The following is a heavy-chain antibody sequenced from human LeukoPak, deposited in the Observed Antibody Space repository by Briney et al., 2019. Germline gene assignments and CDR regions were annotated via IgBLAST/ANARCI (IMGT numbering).Heavy chain of an antibody. V-gene: IGHV3-21*01. J-gene: IGHJ4*02. CDR2: ISSSSSYI. CDR3: ARTSGSFTGYFDY. CDR1: GFTFSSYS. Sequence: GGSLGLACAASGFTFSSYSMNWVRQTPGKGLEWVSSISSSSSYIYYADSVRGRFTISRDNAKNSLYLQMNSLRAEDTAVYYCARTSGSFTGYFDYWGQGTLVTVSS. D-gene: IGHD1-26*01.